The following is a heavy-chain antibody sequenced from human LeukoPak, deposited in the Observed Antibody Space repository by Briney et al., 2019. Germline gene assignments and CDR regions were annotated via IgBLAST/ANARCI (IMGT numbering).Heavy chain of an antibody. V-gene: IGHV3-30*02. CDR3: AKDKDPWKSTSISDFDY. D-gene: IGHD1-1*01. J-gene: IGHJ4*02. CDR2: IRYDGSEK. Sequence: GGSLRLSCAASGFNFNSYDMQWVRQSPGKGLEWVTFIRYDGSEKYYVDSVEGRFTISRDNSKNTLYLQMNSLRAEDTAVYYCAKDKDPWKSTSISDFDYWGQGTLVTVSS. CDR1: GFNFNSYD.